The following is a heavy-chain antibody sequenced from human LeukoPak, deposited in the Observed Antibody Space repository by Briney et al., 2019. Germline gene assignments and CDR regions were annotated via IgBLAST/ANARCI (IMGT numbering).Heavy chain of an antibody. Sequence: SETLSLTCTVSGASISSTSHYWGWIRQPPGKGLEWIGEINHSGSTNYNPSLKSRVTMSVDRAKNQFSLNLSSVTAADTAVYYCARRRVGTTFYYYYYMDVWGKGTTVTISS. D-gene: IGHD1-26*01. J-gene: IGHJ6*03. V-gene: IGHV4-39*07. CDR2: INHSGST. CDR3: ARRRVGTTFYYYYYMDV. CDR1: GASISSTSHY.